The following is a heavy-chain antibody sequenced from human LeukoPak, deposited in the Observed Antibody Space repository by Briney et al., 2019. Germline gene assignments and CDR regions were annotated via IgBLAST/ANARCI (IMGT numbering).Heavy chain of an antibody. CDR2: ISSSSSTI. CDR1: GFTFSSYS. D-gene: IGHD2-2*01. CDR3: ARGLAYCSSTSCRTFDY. Sequence: GGSLRLSCAASGFTFSSYSVNWVRQAPGKGLEWVSYISSSSSTIYYADSVKGRFTISRDNAKNSLHLQMNSLRAEDTAVYYCARGLAYCSSTSCRTFDYWGQGTLVTVSS. V-gene: IGHV3-48*01. J-gene: IGHJ4*02.